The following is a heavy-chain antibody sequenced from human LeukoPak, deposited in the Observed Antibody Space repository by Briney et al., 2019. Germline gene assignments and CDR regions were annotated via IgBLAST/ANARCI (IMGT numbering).Heavy chain of an antibody. Sequence: PSETLSLTCTVSGGSISSYYWSWIRQPPGKGLEWIGYIYYSGSTNYNPSLKSRVTISVDTSKNQFSLKLSSVTAADTAVYYCARSVVGIEGYFDYWGQGTLVTVSS. D-gene: IGHD1-26*01. CDR3: ARSVVGIEGYFDY. CDR1: GGSISSYY. V-gene: IGHV4-59*01. CDR2: IYYSGST. J-gene: IGHJ4*02.